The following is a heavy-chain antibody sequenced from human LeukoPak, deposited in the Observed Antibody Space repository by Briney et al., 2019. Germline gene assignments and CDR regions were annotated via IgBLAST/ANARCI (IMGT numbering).Heavy chain of an antibody. J-gene: IGHJ3*02. CDR3: ARRKIVATITNDAFDI. V-gene: IGHV4-34*01. Sequence: SGTLSLTCAVYGGSFSDYYWSWIRQPPGKGLEWIGEINDSGSTNDNPSLKSRVTISVDTSKNQFSLTLSSVTAADTAVYYCARRKIVATITNDAFDIWGQGTMVTVSS. D-gene: IGHD5-12*01. CDR2: INDSGST. CDR1: GGSFSDYY.